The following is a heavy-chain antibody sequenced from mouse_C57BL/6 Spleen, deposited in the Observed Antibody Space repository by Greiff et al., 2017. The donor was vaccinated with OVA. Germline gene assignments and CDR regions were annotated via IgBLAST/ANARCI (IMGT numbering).Heavy chain of an antibody. CDR1: GYTFTSYG. J-gene: IGHJ2*01. D-gene: IGHD1-1*01. Sequence: VKLQQSGAELARPGASVKLSCKASGYTFTSYGISWVKQRTGQGLEWIGEIYPRSGNTYYNEKFKGKATLTADKSSSTAYMELRSLTSEDSAVYFCAPYYGSSYGDYWGQGTTLTVSS. V-gene: IGHV1-81*01. CDR3: APYYGSSYGDY. CDR2: IYPRSGNT.